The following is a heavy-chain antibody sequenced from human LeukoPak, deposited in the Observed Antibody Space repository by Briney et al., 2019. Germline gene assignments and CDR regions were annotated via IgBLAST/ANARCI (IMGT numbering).Heavy chain of an antibody. CDR3: AHRGYFGSGSYFDY. J-gene: IGHJ4*02. CDR2: IYWNDYK. D-gene: IGHD3-10*01. Sequence: SGPTLVNPTQTLALTRTFSGFSLSTDGVGVGWIRQPPGKALEWLAFIYWNDYKYYSPSLKNRLTITKDTSNNHVVLTLTNMDPVDTATYYCAHRGYFGSGSYFDYWGQGTLVTVSS. V-gene: IGHV2-5*01. CDR1: GFSLSTDGVG.